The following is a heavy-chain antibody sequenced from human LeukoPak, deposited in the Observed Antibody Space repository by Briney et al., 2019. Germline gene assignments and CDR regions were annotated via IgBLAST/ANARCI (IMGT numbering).Heavy chain of an antibody. Sequence: SETLSLTCTVSRGSVSSSTYYWSWVRQPPGKVLEWIASIYYTGSTYYNPSLKSRVTISLDMSKNEFFLTMTSVTAADTAVYFCTAEKNGSPHYWGQGTQVTVSS. V-gene: IGHV4-39*07. CDR2: IYYTGST. D-gene: IGHD2-8*01. CDR3: TAEKNGSPHY. J-gene: IGHJ4*02. CDR1: RGSVSSSTYY.